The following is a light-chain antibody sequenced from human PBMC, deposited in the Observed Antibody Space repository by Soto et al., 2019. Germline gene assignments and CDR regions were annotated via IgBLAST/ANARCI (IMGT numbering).Light chain of an antibody. Sequence: DIQMTQSPSTVSAYVGDSVTITCRASQSITTWLAWYQQKPGKAPKVLIYKASSLESGVPSRFSGSGSGTEFTLSISSLQRDDFATYYCQQYNTYSWTFGQGTKVDIK. CDR3: QQYNTYSWT. V-gene: IGKV1-5*03. CDR1: QSITTW. CDR2: KAS. J-gene: IGKJ1*01.